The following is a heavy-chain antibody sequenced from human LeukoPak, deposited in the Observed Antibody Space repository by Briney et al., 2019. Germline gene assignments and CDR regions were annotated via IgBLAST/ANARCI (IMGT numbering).Heavy chain of an antibody. D-gene: IGHD3-22*01. CDR1: GYTFTSYD. CDR2: MNPNSGNT. Sequence: ASVKVSCKASGYTFTSYDVNWVRQATGQGLEWMGWMNPNSGNTGYAQKFQGRVTMTRNTSISTAYMELGSLRSEDTAVYYCARAPTYYYDSSGYIDWFDPWGQGTLITVSS. CDR3: ARAPTYYYDSSGYIDWFDP. V-gene: IGHV1-8*01. J-gene: IGHJ5*02.